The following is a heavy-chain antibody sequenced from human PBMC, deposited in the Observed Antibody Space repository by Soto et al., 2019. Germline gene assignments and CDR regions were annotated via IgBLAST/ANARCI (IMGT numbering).Heavy chain of an antibody. CDR3: ARGAMANFDY. D-gene: IGHD5-18*01. CDR1: GGTFGIHG. J-gene: IGHJ4*02. Sequence: SVKVSCKASGGTFGIHGIAFVRQAPGQGLEWMGGFIAMLGTPTYAKKVQGRATITADESLTSSYLELRSLRSEDTAVYFCARGAMANFDYWGQGTVVTVSS. CDR2: FIAMLGTP. V-gene: IGHV1-69*01.